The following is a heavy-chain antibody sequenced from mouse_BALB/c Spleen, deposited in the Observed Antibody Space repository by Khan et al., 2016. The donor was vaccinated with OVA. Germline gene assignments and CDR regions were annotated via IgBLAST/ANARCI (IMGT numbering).Heavy chain of an antibody. J-gene: IGHJ4*01. Sequence: QIQLVQSGPELKKPGETVKISCKASGYTFTIYGMNWVRQAPGKGLKWMGWINTYTGEPTYADDFKGRFAFSLETSAGTAFLQINNLKNEDTATYCCARVGYNGTMDYWGQGTSVTVSS. D-gene: IGHD2-14*01. V-gene: IGHV9-3-1*01. CDR1: GYTFTIYG. CDR2: INTYTGEP. CDR3: ARVGYNGTMDY.